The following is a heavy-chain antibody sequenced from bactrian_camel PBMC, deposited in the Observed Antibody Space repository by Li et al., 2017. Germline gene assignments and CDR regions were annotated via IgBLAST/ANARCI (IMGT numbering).Heavy chain of an antibody. CDR3: AATIIILQPASRLRRRPYNH. D-gene: IGHD1*01. Sequence: HVQLVESGGGSVETGGSLRLSCTASGYTHVYTKYTLAWFRQTPGREREGVASVTSDGITNYADSVQGRFSISQDNDKSTLFLQMNDLKPEDTAMYYCAATIIILQPASRLRRRPYNHWGQGTQVTVS. J-gene: IGHJ4*01. CDR2: VTSDGIT. V-gene: IGHV3S53*01. CDR1: GYTHVYTKYT.